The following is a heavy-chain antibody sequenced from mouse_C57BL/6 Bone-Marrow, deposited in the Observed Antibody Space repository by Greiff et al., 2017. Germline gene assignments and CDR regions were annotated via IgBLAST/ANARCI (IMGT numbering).Heavy chain of an antibody. Sequence: VQLQQSGAELARPGASVKLSCKASGYTFTSYGISWVKQRTGQGLEWIGEIYPRSGNTYYNEKFKGKATLTADKSSSTAYMELRSLTSEDSAVYFCARWDGYYWFAYWGQGTLVTVSA. V-gene: IGHV1-81*01. D-gene: IGHD2-3*01. CDR1: GYTFTSYG. CDR2: IYPRSGNT. J-gene: IGHJ3*01. CDR3: ARWDGYYWFAY.